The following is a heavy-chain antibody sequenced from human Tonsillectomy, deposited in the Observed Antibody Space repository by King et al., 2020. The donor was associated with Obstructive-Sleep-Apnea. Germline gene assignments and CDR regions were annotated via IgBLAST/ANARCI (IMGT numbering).Heavy chain of an antibody. D-gene: IGHD3-10*01. CDR2: FYRSGNT. V-gene: IGHV4-38-2*02. CDR3: TREAEISVLRGVIMD. Sequence: QLQESGPGLLKPSETLSLICTVSGYSINSGYYWGWIRQPPGGGLEWIGSFYRSGNTYYSPSLRSRVSISVDTPKNQFFLKLNSVTAADTAFYYCTREAEISVLRGVIMDWGQGTLVTVSS. J-gene: IGHJ4*01. CDR1: GYSINSGYY.